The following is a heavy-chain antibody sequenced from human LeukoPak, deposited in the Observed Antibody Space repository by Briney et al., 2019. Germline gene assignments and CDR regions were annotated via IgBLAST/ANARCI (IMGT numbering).Heavy chain of an antibody. D-gene: IGHD3-22*01. CDR2: INHSGST. CDR1: GGSFSGYY. CDR3: ARAQDTATALGYLDY. Sequence: PSETLSLTCAVYGGSFSGYYWSWIRQPPGKGLEWLGEINHSGSTNYNPSLKSRVTISVDTSKNQFSLKLSSVTAADTAVYYCARAQDTATALGYLDYWGQGTLVTVPS. J-gene: IGHJ4*02. V-gene: IGHV4-34*01.